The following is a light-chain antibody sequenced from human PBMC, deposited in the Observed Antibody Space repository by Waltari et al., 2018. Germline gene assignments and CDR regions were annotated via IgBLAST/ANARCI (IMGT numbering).Light chain of an antibody. V-gene: IGLV1-51*01. CDR2: DSN. J-gene: IGLJ2*01. CDR1: SSNIGSHF. Sequence: QSVLTQPPSVSAAPGRRVTISCSGTSSNIGSHFVAWYQQLPGTAPKLLIHDSNKRPSGIPYRISGSKSGTSATLVIAGLQPGDEADYYCGTWDSSASGVVFGGGTKLTVL. CDR3: GTWDSSASGVV.